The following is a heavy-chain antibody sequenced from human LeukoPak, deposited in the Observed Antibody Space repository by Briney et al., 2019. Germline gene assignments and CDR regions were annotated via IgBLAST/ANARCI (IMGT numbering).Heavy chain of an antibody. CDR2: IYTSGST. CDR3: ARSPPPYYYGSGSSVNYFDC. V-gene: IGHV4-61*02. D-gene: IGHD3-10*01. Sequence: SETLSLTCTVSGGSISSGSYYWSWIRQPAGKGLEWIGRIYTSGSTNYNPSLKSRVTISVDTSKNQFSLKLSSVTAADTAVYYCARSPPPYYYGSGSSVNYFDCWGPGTLVTVSS. J-gene: IGHJ4*02. CDR1: GGSISSGSYY.